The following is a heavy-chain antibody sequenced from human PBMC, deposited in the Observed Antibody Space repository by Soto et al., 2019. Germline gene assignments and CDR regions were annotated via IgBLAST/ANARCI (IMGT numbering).Heavy chain of an antibody. CDR1: GFTFSSYG. J-gene: IGHJ4*02. D-gene: IGHD5-18*01. Sequence: QVQLVESGGGVVQPGRSLRLSCAASGFTFSSYGMHWVRQAPGKGLEWVAVISYDGSNKYYADSVKVRFTISRDNSKNTLYLQMNSLRAEDTAVYYCAKGGYSYGSPVSYWGQGTLVTVSS. CDR3: AKGGYSYGSPVSY. V-gene: IGHV3-30*18. CDR2: ISYDGSNK.